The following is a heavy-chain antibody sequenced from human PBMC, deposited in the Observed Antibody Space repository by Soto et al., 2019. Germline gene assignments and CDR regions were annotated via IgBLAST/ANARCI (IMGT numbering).Heavy chain of an antibody. CDR1: GSSISSYY. CDR2: IYYSGST. V-gene: IGHV4-59*01. Sequence: PSETLSLTCTVSGSSISSYYWSWIRQPPGKGLEWIGYIYYSGSTNYNPSLKSRVTISVDTSKNQFSLKLSSVTAADTAVYYCVTTTYSSSFDIWGQGTMVTVSS. CDR3: VTTTYSSSFDI. D-gene: IGHD6-6*01. J-gene: IGHJ3*02.